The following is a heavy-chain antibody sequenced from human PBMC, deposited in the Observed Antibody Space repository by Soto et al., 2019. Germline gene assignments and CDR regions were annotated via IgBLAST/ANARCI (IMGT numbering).Heavy chain of an antibody. D-gene: IGHD2-2*01. CDR1: GGSISSGGYY. CDR3: ARDKNLVPAARGGYYYYYGMDV. J-gene: IGHJ6*02. CDR2: IYYSGST. V-gene: IGHV4-31*03. Sequence: SETLSLTCTVSGGSISSGGYYWSWIRQHPGKGLEWIGYIYYSGSTYYNPSLKSRVTISVDTSKNQFSLKLSSVTAADTAVYYCARDKNLVPAARGGYYYYYGMDVWGQGTTVTVSS.